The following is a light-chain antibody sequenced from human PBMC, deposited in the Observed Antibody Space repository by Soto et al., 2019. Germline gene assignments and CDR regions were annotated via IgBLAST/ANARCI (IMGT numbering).Light chain of an antibody. J-gene: IGKJ1*01. CDR3: QQYGGSPRT. Sequence: EFVFTQSPCTLSLSPGERATLSCRASQSVSSSYLAWYQQKPGQAPRLLIYGASSRATGIPDRFSGSGSGTDFTLTISSLQSEDFAVYYCQQYGGSPRTFGQGTKVDIK. CDR2: GAS. V-gene: IGKV3-20*01. CDR1: QSVSSSY.